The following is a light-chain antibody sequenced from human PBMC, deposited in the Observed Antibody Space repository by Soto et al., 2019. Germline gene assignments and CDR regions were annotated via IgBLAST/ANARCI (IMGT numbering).Light chain of an antibody. CDR3: QQSSSWPLT. J-gene: IGKJ1*01. Sequence: EIVLTQSPATLSLSPGERATLSCRASQSVRTYLGWYQQEPGQAPRLLIYDASHRATGIPARFSGSGSGTDFTLTISSLEPEDFAVYYCQQSSSWPLTFGQGTKVEIK. CDR1: QSVRTY. V-gene: IGKV3-11*01. CDR2: DAS.